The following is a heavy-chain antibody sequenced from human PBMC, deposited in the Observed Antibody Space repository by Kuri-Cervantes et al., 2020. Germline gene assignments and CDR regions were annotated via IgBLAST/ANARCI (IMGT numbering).Heavy chain of an antibody. D-gene: IGHD3-22*01. CDR2: INPNSGGT. CDR1: GYTFTGYY. CDR3: ARDSSGFSYYDSSGYYDY. V-gene: IGHV1-2*02. Sequence: ASVKVSFKASGYTFTGYYMHWVRQAPGQGLEWMGWINPNSGGTNYAQKFQGRVTMTRDTSISTAYMELSRLRSDDTAVYYCARDSSGFSYYDSSGYYDYWGQGTLVTVSS. J-gene: IGHJ4*02.